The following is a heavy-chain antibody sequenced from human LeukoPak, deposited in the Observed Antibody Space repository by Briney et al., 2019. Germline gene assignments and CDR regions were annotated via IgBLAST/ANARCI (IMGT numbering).Heavy chain of an antibody. CDR2: VYYIGNT. CDR1: GGSLRDYY. J-gene: IGHJ4*02. D-gene: IGHD3-22*01. V-gene: IGHV4-59*12. Sequence: SETLSLTCTVSGGSLRDYYWSWIRQPPGRGLEWIGYVYYIGNTNYNPSLKSRVTISVDTSKNQFSLKLSSVTAADTAVYYCARDSLGYYYDSSGLGFDYWGQGTLVTVSS. CDR3: ARDSLGYYYDSSGLGFDY.